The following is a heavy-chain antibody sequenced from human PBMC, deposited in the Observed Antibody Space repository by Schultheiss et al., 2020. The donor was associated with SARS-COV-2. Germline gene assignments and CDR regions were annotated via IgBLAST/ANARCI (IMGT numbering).Heavy chain of an antibody. D-gene: IGHD6-6*01. CDR2: INSDGSST. CDR3: TAPGSYSSSD. J-gene: IGHJ4*02. V-gene: IGHV3-74*01. Sequence: GGSLRLSCAASGFTFSSYWMHWVRQAPGKGLVWVSRINSDGSSTSYADSVKGRFTISRDDSKNTAYLQMNSLKTEDTAVYYCTAPGSYSSSDWGQGTLVTVSS. CDR1: GFTFSSYW.